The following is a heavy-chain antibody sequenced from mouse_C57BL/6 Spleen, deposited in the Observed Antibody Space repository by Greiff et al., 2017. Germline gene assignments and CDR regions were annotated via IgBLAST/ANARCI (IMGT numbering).Heavy chain of an antibody. CDR2: INPYNGGT. V-gene: IGHV1-19*01. D-gene: IGHD2-4*01. CDR3: ARGGLRLYYYAMDY. J-gene: IGHJ4*01. CDR1: GYTFTDYY. Sequence: EVQLQQSGPVLVKPGASVKMSCKASGYTFTDYYMNWVKQSHGKSLEWIGVINPYNGGTSYNQKFKGKATLTVDKSSSTAYMELNSLTSEDSAVYYCARGGLRLYYYAMDYWGQGTSVTVSS.